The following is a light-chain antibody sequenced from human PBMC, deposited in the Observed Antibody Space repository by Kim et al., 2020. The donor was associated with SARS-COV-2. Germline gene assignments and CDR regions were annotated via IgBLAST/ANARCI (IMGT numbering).Light chain of an antibody. CDR1: RLGDKY. J-gene: IGLJ3*02. CDR2: NDS. CDR3: QAWDNNNGV. Sequence: SVAPGKTASITCSGDRLGDKYASWYQQKPGPSPVLVIYNDSRRPSGIPERFSGSNSGNTATLTISGTQAIDEADYYCQAWDNNNGVFGGGTQLTVL. V-gene: IGLV3-1*01.